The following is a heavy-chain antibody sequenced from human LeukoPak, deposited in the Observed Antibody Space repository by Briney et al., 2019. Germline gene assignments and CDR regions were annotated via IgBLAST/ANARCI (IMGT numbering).Heavy chain of an antibody. Sequence: VASVKVSCKASGGTFSSYAISWVRQAPGQGLEWMGGIIPIFGTANYAQKFQGRVTITTDESTSTAYVELSSLRSEDTAVYYCATNNYYDSSGYYHTTYYYYYYYMDVWGKGTTVTVSS. CDR1: GGTFSSYA. D-gene: IGHD3-22*01. J-gene: IGHJ6*03. CDR2: IIPIFGTA. V-gene: IGHV1-69*05. CDR3: ATNNYYDSSGYYHTTYYYYYYYMDV.